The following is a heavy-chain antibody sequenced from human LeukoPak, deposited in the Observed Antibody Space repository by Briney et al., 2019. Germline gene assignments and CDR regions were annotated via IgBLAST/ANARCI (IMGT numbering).Heavy chain of an antibody. CDR1: GYTFTGYY. D-gene: IGHD3-10*01. CDR3: ARGRRGVINYYYMDV. V-gene: IGHV1-2*02. Sequence: ASVKVSCKASGYTFTGYYMHWVRQAPGQGLEWMGWIDPNSGGTNYAQKFQGRVTMTRDTSISTAYMELSSLRSEDTAVYYCARGRRGVINYYYMDVWGKGTTVTISS. CDR2: IDPNSGGT. J-gene: IGHJ6*03.